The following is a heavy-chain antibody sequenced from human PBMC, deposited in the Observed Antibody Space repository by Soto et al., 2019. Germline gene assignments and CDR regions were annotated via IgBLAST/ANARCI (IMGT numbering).Heavy chain of an antibody. CDR3: GSFSDRITPATIVD. D-gene: IGHD2-2*02. CDR2: IYHSGST. J-gene: IGHJ4*02. Sequence: QVPLQESGPGLVQPSQTLSLTCSVSGASISSVGYYWTWIRQHPGEGLEWIGYIYHSGSTYYNPSLKSRLTISVDTSENQFSLRLSSVTAADTAVYYCGSFSDRITPATIVDWGQGTLVTVSS. V-gene: IGHV4-31*03. CDR1: GASISSVGYY.